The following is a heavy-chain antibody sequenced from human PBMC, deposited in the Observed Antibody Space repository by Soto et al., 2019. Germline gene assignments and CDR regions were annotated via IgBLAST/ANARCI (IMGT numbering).Heavy chain of an antibody. J-gene: IGHJ4*02. CDR1: GGSISVYY. V-gene: IGHV4-59*01. CDR3: ARGVGSSPPRY. D-gene: IGHD1-26*01. Sequence: PSETLSLTCPISGGSISVYYWSWVRQPPGHGLEWIGYIYASGSPYYNPSHRSRVTISADTSKNQISLKLTSPTAAATAVYYCARGVGSSPPRYWGRGTLVTVSS. CDR2: IYASGSP.